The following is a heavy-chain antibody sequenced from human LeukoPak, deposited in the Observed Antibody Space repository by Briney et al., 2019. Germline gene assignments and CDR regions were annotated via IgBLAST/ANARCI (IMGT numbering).Heavy chain of an antibody. CDR3: ARAQSRYRNHDAFDI. V-gene: IGHV1-18*01. D-gene: IGHD1-14*01. CDR2: SSPNNGNR. Sequence: ASVKVSCKTSGYTFTTYGISWVRQAPGQGLEWMGWSSPNNGNRNYAQKFQGRVTMTTDTSTSTAYMELRSLRSDDTAVYYCARAQSRYRNHDAFDIWGQGTMVTVSS. J-gene: IGHJ3*02. CDR1: GYTFTTYG.